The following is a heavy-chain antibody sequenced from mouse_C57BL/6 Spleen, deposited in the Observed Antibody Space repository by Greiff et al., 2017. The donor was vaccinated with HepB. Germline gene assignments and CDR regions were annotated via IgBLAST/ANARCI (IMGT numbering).Heavy chain of an antibody. J-gene: IGHJ2*01. V-gene: IGHV1-80*01. Sequence: QVQLQQSGAELVKPGASVKISCKASGYAFSSYWMNWVKQRPGKGLEWIGQIYPGDGDTNYNGKFKGKATLTADKSSSTAYMQLSSLTSEDSAVYFCAGGWLLRGYFDDWSQGTTLTVSS. CDR1: GYAFSSYW. D-gene: IGHD2-3*01. CDR2: IYPGDGDT. CDR3: AGGWLLRGYFDD.